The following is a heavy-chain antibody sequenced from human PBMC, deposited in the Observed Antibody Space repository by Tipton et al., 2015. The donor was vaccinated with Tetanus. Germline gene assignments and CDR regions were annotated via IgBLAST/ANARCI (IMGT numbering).Heavy chain of an antibody. V-gene: IGHV4-61*01. Sequence: LRLSCTVSGGSVRGGNYYWTWIRQLPGKGLEWIGYVHYSGSTNYNPSLKTRVTISIDTSKNQFSLRLNSVTAADTAVYYCARDGGDRFDFWGQGNLVTVSS. CDR1: GGSVRGGNYY. CDR3: ARDGGDRFDF. J-gene: IGHJ4*02. D-gene: IGHD6-25*01. CDR2: VHYSGST.